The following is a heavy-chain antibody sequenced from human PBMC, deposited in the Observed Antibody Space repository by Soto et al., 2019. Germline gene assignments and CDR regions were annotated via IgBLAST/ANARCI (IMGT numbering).Heavy chain of an antibody. CDR3: ASLVGWEPSSPDNWFDP. CDR1: GGTFSSYA. Sequence: QVQLVQSGAEVKKPGSSVKVSCKASGGTFSSYAISWVRQAPGQGLEWMGGIIPIFGTANYAQKFQGRVTISADEYTSTDYMELSSLRSEDTAVYYGASLVGWEPSSPDNWFDPWGQGTLVTVSS. J-gene: IGHJ5*02. CDR2: IIPIFGTA. D-gene: IGHD1-26*01. V-gene: IGHV1-69*12.